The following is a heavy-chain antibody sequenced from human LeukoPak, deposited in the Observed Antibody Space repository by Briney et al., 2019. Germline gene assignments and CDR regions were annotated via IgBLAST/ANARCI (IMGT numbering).Heavy chain of an antibody. CDR2: INHSGST. CDR1: GGSFSGYY. Sequence: SETLSLTCAVYGGSFSGYYWSWIRQPPGKGLEWIGEINHSGSTNYNPSLKSRVTISVDTSKNQFSLKLSSVTAADTAVYYCARIAVAGSRRHWWFDPWGQGTLVTVSS. V-gene: IGHV4-34*01. CDR3: ARIAVAGSRRHWWFDP. D-gene: IGHD6-19*01. J-gene: IGHJ5*02.